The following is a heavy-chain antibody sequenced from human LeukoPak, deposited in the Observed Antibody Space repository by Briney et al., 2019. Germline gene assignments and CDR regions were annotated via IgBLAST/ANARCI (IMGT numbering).Heavy chain of an antibody. V-gene: IGHV5-10-1*01. D-gene: IGHD5-12*01. Sequence: EFLRISCKGSGYTFTNHWISWVRQMPGKGLEWMGKIDPSDSYTNYSPSFQGHVTISADKSISTAYLQWSSLKASDTAMYYCARAPDSDSGYDYFGYWGQGTLVTVSS. CDR2: IDPSDSYT. CDR3: ARAPDSDSGYDYFGY. CDR1: GYTFTNHW. J-gene: IGHJ4*02.